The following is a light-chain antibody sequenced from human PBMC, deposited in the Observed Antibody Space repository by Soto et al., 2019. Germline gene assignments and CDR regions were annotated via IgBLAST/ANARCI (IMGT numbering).Light chain of an antibody. CDR1: SNDIGGYNY. J-gene: IGLJ1*01. CDR3: SSYSSTSTRRL. Sequence: QSALTQPASVSGYPGQSITIPCTGTSNDIGGYNYVSWYQQSPGKAPKLIRYDVTNRPSGVSFRFSGSKSGNTASLTISGLQAEDEAGYHCSSYSSTSTRRLFGAGTKLTVL. CDR2: DVT. V-gene: IGLV2-14*03.